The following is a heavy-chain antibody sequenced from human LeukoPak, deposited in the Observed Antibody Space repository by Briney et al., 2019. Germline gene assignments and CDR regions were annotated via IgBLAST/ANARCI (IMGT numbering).Heavy chain of an antibody. V-gene: IGHV3-23*01. J-gene: IGHJ4*02. CDR2: ISGSGGST. CDR1: GFRFTNYW. D-gene: IGHD5-18*01. CDR3: AKDQGTAMVTHLYYFDY. Sequence: GGSLRLSCAASGFRFTNYWTSWVRQAPGKGLEWVSAISGSGGSTYYADSVKGRFTISRDNSKNTLYLQMNSLRAEDTAVYYCAKDQGTAMVTHLYYFDYWGQGTLVTVSS.